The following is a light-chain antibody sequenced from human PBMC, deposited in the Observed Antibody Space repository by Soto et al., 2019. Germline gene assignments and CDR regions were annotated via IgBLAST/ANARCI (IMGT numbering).Light chain of an antibody. CDR1: SSDIGIYNY. CDR3: SSYTTSSTVV. CDR2: DVN. J-gene: IGLJ3*02. V-gene: IGLV2-14*03. Sequence: QSALTQPASVSGSPGQSITISCTGTSSDIGIYNYVSWYQQHPGKAPKLMIYDVNNRPSGLSNRFSGSKSGNTASLTISGLQAEDEADYYCSSYTTSSTVVFGGGTKVTVL.